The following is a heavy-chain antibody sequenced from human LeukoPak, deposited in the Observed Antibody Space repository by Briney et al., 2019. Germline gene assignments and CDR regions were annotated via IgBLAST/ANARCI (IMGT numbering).Heavy chain of an antibody. Sequence: GGSLRLSCAASGFTFSDYYMSWIRQAPGKGLEWVSYISSSGSTIYYADSVKGRFTISRDNAKNSLYLQMNSLRAEDTAVYYCARDRSSWYGHVFDIWGQGTMVTVSS. V-gene: IGHV3-11*04. D-gene: IGHD6-13*01. J-gene: IGHJ3*02. CDR2: ISSSGSTI. CDR1: GFTFSDYY. CDR3: ARDRSSWYGHVFDI.